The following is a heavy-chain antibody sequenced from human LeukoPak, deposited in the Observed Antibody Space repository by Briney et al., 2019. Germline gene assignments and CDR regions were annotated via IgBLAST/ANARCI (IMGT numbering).Heavy chain of an antibody. V-gene: IGHV4-39*01. D-gene: IGHD4-17*01. CDR2: IYYSGST. J-gene: IGHJ6*03. CDR3: ARSSSDTVTTVVDYYYMDV. Sequence: PSETLSLTCTVSGGSISSSSYYWGWIRQPPGKGLEWIGSIYYSGSTYYNPSLKSRVTISVDTSKNQFSLKLSSVTAADTAVYYCARSSSDTVTTVVDYYYMDVWGKGTTVTVSS. CDR1: GGSISSSSYY.